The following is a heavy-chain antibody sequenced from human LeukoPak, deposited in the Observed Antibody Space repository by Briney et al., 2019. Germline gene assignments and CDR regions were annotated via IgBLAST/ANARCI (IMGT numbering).Heavy chain of an antibody. CDR2: ISGSGGST. D-gene: IGHD3-3*01. CDR1: GFTVSRSY. V-gene: IGHV3-23*01. Sequence: GGSLRLSCAASGFTVSRSYMSWVRQAPGKGLEWVSAISGSGGSTYYADSVKGRFTISRDNSKNTLYLQMNSLRAEDTAVYYCAKGSTFGASYYFDYWGQGTLVTVSS. J-gene: IGHJ4*02. CDR3: AKGSTFGASYYFDY.